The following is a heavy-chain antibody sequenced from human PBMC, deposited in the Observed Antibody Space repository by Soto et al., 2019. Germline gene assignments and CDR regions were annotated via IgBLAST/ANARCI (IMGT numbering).Heavy chain of an antibody. CDR2: ISTASDT. Sequence: QVQLMQSGGGLVKPGGSLRISCAASGSMFSDYYMTWIRQTPVKGLEGVAYISTASDTTYVDSVRGRFTIYRDNARNSLYLQMNSLRAEDSAVYFCARGHYTLDVWGQGTTVTVS. J-gene: IGHJ6*02. V-gene: IGHV3-11*03. CDR1: GSMFSDYY. CDR3: ARGHYTLDV. D-gene: IGHD4-4*01.